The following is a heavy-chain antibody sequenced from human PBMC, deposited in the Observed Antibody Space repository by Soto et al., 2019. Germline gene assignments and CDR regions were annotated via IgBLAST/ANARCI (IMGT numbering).Heavy chain of an antibody. CDR3: AKDPRYSGYSDLDY. J-gene: IGHJ4*02. D-gene: IGHD5-12*01. Sequence: GGSLRLSCAASGFTFSSYAMSWVRQAPGKGLEWVSAISGSGGSTYYADSVKGRFTISRDNSKNTLYLQMNSLRAEDTAVYYCAKDPRYSGYSDLDYWGQGTLVTVSS. V-gene: IGHV3-23*01. CDR1: GFTFSSYA. CDR2: ISGSGGST.